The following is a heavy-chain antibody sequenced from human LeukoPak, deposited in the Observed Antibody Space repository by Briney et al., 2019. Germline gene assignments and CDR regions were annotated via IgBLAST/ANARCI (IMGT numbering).Heavy chain of an antibody. V-gene: IGHV4-39*01. J-gene: IGHJ6*03. D-gene: IGHD1-14*01. CDR3: ARLPPGPPNRPYYYYMDV. CDR1: GGSISSSSYY. Sequence: SETLSLTCTVSGGSISSSSYYWGWLRQPPGKGLEWIGSIYYSGSSYYNPSLKSRVSISIDTSKNQFSLNLSSVTAADTAVYYCARLPPGPPNRPYYYYMDVWGKGTTVTVSS. CDR2: IYYSGSS.